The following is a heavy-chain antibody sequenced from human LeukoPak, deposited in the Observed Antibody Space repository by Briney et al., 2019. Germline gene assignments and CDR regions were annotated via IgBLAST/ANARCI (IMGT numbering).Heavy chain of an antibody. V-gene: IGHV4-4*02. CDR3: ARQKWEQQGRDYYFNGLDV. CDR1: IGSISSSKW. CDR2: IYLYGTT. Sequence: SETLSLTCSVSIGSISSSKWWSWVRQSPVKGMEWIGEIYLYGTTNYNPSFTSRVTMSVDRSRNQFSLKLTSVTAADTAVYYCARQKWEQQGRDYYFNGLDVWGPGTTVIVSS. J-gene: IGHJ6*02. D-gene: IGHD1/OR15-1a*01.